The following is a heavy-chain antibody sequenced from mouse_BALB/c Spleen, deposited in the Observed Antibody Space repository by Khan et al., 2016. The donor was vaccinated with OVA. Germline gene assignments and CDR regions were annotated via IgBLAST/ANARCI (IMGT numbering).Heavy chain of an antibody. J-gene: IGHJ1*01. D-gene: IGHD1-1*01. CDR2: IYPYNGGT. Sequence: EVQLQQSGPEVVKPGASVKISCKASGYTFTDYNMHWVKQSHGKSLEWIGYIYPYNGGTVYSQRFGNKATLTVDTSSSTAYMELRSLTSEDSAVYYFARGSSWYFEVWGAGTTVTVSS. CDR3: ARGSSWYFEV. CDR1: GYTFTDYN. V-gene: IGHV1S29*02.